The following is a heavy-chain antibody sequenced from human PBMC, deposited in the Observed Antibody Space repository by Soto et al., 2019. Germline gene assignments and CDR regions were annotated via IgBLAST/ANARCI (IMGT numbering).Heavy chain of an antibody. CDR3: ARDRGDNCFDS. V-gene: IGHV1-46*04. CDR2: INPSFFST. J-gene: IGHJ5*01. CDR1: GYTFTSYH. D-gene: IGHD3-10*01. Sequence: ASVKVSCKASGYTFTSYHMHWVRLAPVQVLELVVVINPSFFSTTYSQKLQGRFAVTVDTSTSTVYMELSSMTSEDTAVYYCARDRGDNCFDSWG.